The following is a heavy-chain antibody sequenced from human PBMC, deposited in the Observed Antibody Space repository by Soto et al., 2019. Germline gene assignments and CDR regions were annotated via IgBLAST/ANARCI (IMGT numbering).Heavy chain of an antibody. CDR2: ISYDGSNE. CDR3: ARDATCSSTSCYSPFHP. V-gene: IGHV3-30-3*01. CDR1: GFTFSSYA. Sequence: GGSLRLSCAASGFTFSSYAMHWVRQAPGKGLEWVAVISYDGSNEFYADSVKGRFTISRDNSKNTLFLQMNSLRPEDTAVYYCARDATCSSTSCYSPFHPWGQGTLVTVSS. J-gene: IGHJ5*02. D-gene: IGHD2-2*01.